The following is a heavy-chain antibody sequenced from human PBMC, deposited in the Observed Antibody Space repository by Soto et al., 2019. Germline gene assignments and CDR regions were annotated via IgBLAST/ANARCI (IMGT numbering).Heavy chain of an antibody. Sequence: PSETLSLTCVVSGGSLSDYFWCWIRQPPGMALEWIGEINHLGSINYNPSLKSRLTISIDTSKNHFSLKLSSVTAADTAVYYCARLVGAIIGRIDNWGQGTLVTVSS. J-gene: IGHJ4*02. V-gene: IGHV4-34*01. D-gene: IGHD1-26*01. CDR1: GGSLSDYF. CDR3: ARLVGAIIGRIDN. CDR2: INHLGSI.